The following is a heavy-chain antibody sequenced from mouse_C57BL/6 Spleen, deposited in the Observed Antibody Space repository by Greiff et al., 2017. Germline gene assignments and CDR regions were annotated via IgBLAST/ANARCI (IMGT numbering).Heavy chain of an antibody. CDR2: IYPGDGDT. V-gene: IGHV1-82*01. CDR1: GYAFSSSW. Sequence: VQLQQSGPELVKPGASVKISCKASGYAFSSSWMNWVKQRPGKGREWIGRIYPGDGDTNYNGKFKGKATLTEDKSSSTAYMQLSSLTSEDSAVYFYASYDYDFELDDWGRGTTLTV. J-gene: IGHJ2*01. D-gene: IGHD2-4*01. CDR3: ASYDYDFELDD.